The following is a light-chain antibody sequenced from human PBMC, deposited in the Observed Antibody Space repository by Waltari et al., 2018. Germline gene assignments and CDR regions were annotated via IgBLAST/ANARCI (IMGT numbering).Light chain of an antibody. CDR3: QQYNTYPPT. V-gene: IGKV1-16*02. CDR1: QGINTY. Sequence: DIQMTQSPSSLSPSVGDRVIITCRASQGINTYLAWFQQKPGKAPQSLISAAATLKSGVSSNFSGSGSGTDFTLTISSLQPEDCATYSCQQYNTYPPTFGGGTRVEI. J-gene: IGKJ4*01. CDR2: AAA.